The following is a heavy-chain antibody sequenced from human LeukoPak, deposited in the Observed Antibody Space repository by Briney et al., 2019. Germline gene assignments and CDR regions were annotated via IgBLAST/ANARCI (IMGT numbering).Heavy chain of an antibody. Sequence: SETLSLTCAVYGGSFSGYYWSWIRQPPGKGLEWIGEINHSGSTNYNPSLKSRVTISVDTSKNQFSLKLSSMTAADTAVYYCARGWSGEKYSSGWYEENYFDYWGQGTLVTVSS. CDR2: INHSGST. CDR1: GGSFSGYY. CDR3: ARGWSGEKYSSGWYEENYFDY. V-gene: IGHV4-34*01. J-gene: IGHJ4*02. D-gene: IGHD6-19*01.